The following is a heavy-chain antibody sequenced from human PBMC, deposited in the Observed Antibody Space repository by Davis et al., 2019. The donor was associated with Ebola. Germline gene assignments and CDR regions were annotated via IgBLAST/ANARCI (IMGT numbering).Heavy chain of an antibody. CDR1: GGSVSSGSYY. D-gene: IGHD3-3*01. CDR3: ARLPSVLRFLEWVIDY. CDR2: IYNSGSS. Sequence: MPSETLSLTCTVSGGSVSSGSYYWSWIRQPPGKGLEWIGYIYNSGSSNYNPSLKSRVTLSVDTSKNQFSLNLRSVTAADTAVYFCARLPSVLRFLEWVIDYWGQGTLVTVSS. J-gene: IGHJ4*02. V-gene: IGHV4-61*01.